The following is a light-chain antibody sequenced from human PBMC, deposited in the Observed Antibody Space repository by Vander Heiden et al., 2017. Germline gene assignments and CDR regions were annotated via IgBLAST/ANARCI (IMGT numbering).Light chain of an antibody. CDR1: QSISSY. V-gene: IGKV1-39*01. Sequence: SPPTLSASVGDRVTITCLASQSISSYLSWHQQKPVEAPMLLIDAATSSQSGVPSRFRGSGSGADITITISSLQAEDVATYYCQQNDSASYTFGPGTKLEIK. CDR3: QQNDSASYT. J-gene: IGKJ2*01. CDR2: AAT.